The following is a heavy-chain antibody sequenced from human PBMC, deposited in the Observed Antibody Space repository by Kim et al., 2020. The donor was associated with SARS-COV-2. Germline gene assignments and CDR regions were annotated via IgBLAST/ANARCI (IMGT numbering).Heavy chain of an antibody. CDR1: GGSISSSSYY. CDR3: AGPNSSSWTHPFDY. CDR2: IYYSGST. Sequence: SETLSLTCTVSGGSISSSSYYWGWIRQPPGKGLEWIGSIYYSGSTYYNPSLKSRVTISVDTSKNQFSLKLSSVTAADTAVYYCAGPNSSSWTHPFDYWGQGTLVTVSS. D-gene: IGHD6-13*01. V-gene: IGHV4-39*01. J-gene: IGHJ4*02.